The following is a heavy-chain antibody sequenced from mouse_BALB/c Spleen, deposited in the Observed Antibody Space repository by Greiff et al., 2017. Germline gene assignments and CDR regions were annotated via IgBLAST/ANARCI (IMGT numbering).Heavy chain of an antibody. Sequence: EVKLMESGAELVKPGASVKLSCTASGFNIKDTYMHWVKQRPEQGLEWIGRIDPANGNTKYDPKFQGKATITADTSSNTAYLQLSSLTSEDTAVYYCARHDFYAMDYWGQGTSVTASS. CDR2: IDPANGNT. CDR1: GFNIKDTY. J-gene: IGHJ4*01. CDR3: ARHDFYAMDY. V-gene: IGHV14-3*02.